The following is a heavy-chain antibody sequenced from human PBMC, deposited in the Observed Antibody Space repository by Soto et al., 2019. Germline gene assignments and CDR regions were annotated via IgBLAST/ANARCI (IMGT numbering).Heavy chain of an antibody. Sequence: GSLRLSCAASGFTFSSYGMHWVRQAPGKGLEWVAVISYDGSNKYYADSVKGRFTISRDNSKNTLYLQMNSLRAEDTAVYYCAKDPSSSPPGYDYWGQGTLVTVSS. D-gene: IGHD6-13*01. J-gene: IGHJ4*02. CDR1: GFTFSSYG. CDR2: ISYDGSNK. CDR3: AKDPSSSPPGYDY. V-gene: IGHV3-30*18.